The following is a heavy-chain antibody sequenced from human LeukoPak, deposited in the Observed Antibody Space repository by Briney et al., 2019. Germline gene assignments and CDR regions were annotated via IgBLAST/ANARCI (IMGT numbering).Heavy chain of an antibody. CDR3: ARGASSGSYLNWLDP. D-gene: IGHD3-10*01. J-gene: IGHJ5*02. Sequence: SVKVSCKASGGTFSSYAISWVRQAPGQGLEWMGGIIPIFGTANYAQKFQGRVTITTDESTSTAYMELSSLRSEDTAVYYCARGASSGSYLNWLDPWGQGPLVTVSS. CDR2: IIPIFGTA. V-gene: IGHV1-69*05. CDR1: GGTFSSYA.